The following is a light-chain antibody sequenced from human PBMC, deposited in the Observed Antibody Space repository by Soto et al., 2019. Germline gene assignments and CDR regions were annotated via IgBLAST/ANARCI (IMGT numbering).Light chain of an antibody. CDR1: QSIRNN. V-gene: IGKV3D-15*01. J-gene: IGKJ5*01. CDR3: QQYNNWPAIT. Sequence: EIVMTQSPPTLSVSPGERAALSYRASQSIRNNLAWYQQKPGQAPRLLIYGASTRATGIPARFSGSGSGTEFTLTISSLQSEDFAVYYCQQYNNWPAITFGQGTRLEIK. CDR2: GAS.